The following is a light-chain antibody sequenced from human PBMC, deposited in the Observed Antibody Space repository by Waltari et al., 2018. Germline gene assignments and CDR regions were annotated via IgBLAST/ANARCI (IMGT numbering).Light chain of an antibody. J-gene: IGLJ1*01. V-gene: IGLV2-8*01. Sequence: QSALTQPPSASASPGQSVPISCTRTSRDVGGSNYLSWYQQHPGKAPQLMIYEVSRRPSGVPDRFSGSKSGNTASLTVSGLQAEDEADYFCSSYGGSNNYVFGTGTKVTVL. CDR3: SSYGGSNNYV. CDR1: SRDVGGSNY. CDR2: EVS.